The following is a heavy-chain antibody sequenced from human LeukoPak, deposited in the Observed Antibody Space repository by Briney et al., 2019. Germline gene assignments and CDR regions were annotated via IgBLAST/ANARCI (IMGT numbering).Heavy chain of an antibody. CDR3: ARAADSSGYLDY. V-gene: IGHV4-4*09. CDR2: IYSSVST. CDR1: GDSINDHY. Sequence: SETLSLTCTVSGDSINDHYWSWIRQPPGEGLEWIGYIYSSVSTNYNPSLKSRVTISIDTSKSQFSLKLTSVTAADTGVYYCARAADSSGYLDYWGQGTLVTVSS. D-gene: IGHD6-19*01. J-gene: IGHJ4*02.